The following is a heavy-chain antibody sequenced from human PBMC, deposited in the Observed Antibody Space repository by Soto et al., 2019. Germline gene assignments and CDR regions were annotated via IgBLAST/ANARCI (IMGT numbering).Heavy chain of an antibody. CDR2: ISGSGGST. D-gene: IGHD2-21*02. CDR1: GFTFSSYA. CDR3: AKDFGDIVVVTDDAFDI. Sequence: GGSLRLSCAASGFTFSSYAMSWVRQAPGKGLEWVSAISGSGGSTYYADSVEGRFTISRDNSKNTLYLQMDSLRAEDTAVYHCAKDFGDIVVVTDDAFDIWGQGTMVTVSS. J-gene: IGHJ3*02. V-gene: IGHV3-23*01.